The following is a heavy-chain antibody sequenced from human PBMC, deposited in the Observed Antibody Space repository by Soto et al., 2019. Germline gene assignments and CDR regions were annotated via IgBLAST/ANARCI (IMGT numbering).Heavy chain of an antibody. CDR1: GYSFTSYW. CDR2: IYPGDSDT. J-gene: IGHJ3*02. D-gene: IGHD6-13*01. CDR3: AREGGGSWLLDAFDI. Sequence: GESLKISCKGSGYSFTSYWIGWVRQMPGKGLEWMGIIYPGDSDTRYSPSFQGQVTISADNSISTAYLQWSSLKASDTAMYYCAREGGGSWLLDAFDIWGQGTMVTVSS. V-gene: IGHV5-51*01.